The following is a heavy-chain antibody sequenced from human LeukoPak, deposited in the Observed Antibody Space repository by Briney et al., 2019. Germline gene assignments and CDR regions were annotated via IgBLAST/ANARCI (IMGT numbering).Heavy chain of an antibody. D-gene: IGHD4-17*01. V-gene: IGHV1-2*04. CDR2: INPNSGGT. J-gene: IGHJ4*02. CDR1: GYTFTGYY. CDR3: AREVDDYGFRRYFDY. Sequence: ASVKVSCKASGYTFTGYYMHWVRQAPGQGLEWMGWINPNSGGTNYAQKFQGWVTMTRDTSISTAYMELSRLRSDDTAVYYCAREVDDYGFRRYFDYWGQGTLVTVSS.